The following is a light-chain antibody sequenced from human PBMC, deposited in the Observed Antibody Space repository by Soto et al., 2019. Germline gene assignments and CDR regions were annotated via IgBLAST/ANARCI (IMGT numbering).Light chain of an antibody. CDR1: QSVSSN. J-gene: IGKJ1*01. V-gene: IGKV3-15*01. Sequence: EIVMTQSPATLSVSPGERATLSCRASQSVSSNLAWYQQKPGQAPRLLIYGASTRATGIPARFSGSGSGTEFTLTISSLQSEDFAVYYCQQYNNWSQVTFGQGTKVDIK. CDR2: GAS. CDR3: QQYNNWSQVT.